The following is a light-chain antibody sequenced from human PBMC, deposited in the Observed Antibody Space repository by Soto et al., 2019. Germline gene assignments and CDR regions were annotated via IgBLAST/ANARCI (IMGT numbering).Light chain of an antibody. V-gene: IGLV2-23*02. J-gene: IGLJ1*01. CDR2: EVN. CDR3: CSSGGSPTYV. CDR1: SINVGSYKL. Sequence: ALAQPASVSGSPGQSITISCTGTSINVGSYKLVSWYQQHPGKAPKLMIFEVNKRPSGVSNRFSGSKSGNTASLTISGLKVEDEADYYCCSSGGSPTYVFGTGTKVTVL.